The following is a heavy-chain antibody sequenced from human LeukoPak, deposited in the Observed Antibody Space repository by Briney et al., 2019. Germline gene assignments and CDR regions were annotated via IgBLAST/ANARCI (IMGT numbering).Heavy chain of an antibody. J-gene: IGHJ5*02. D-gene: IGHD2-2*02. CDR2: IHYSGST. CDR3: ARGGQVVPAAIADWFDP. Sequence: SETLSLTCTVSGGSMSPYHWGWIRQPPGKGLEWTGYIHYSGSTNYNPSLNSRVTISVDTSKNQFSLRLSSVTAADTAIYYCARGGQVVPAAIADWFDPWGQGTLVTVSS. CDR1: GGSMSPYH. V-gene: IGHV4-59*08.